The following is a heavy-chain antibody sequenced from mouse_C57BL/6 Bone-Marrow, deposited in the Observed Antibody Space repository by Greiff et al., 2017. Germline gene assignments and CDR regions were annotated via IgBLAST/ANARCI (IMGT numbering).Heavy chain of an antibody. V-gene: IGHV1-81*01. J-gene: IGHJ4*01. CDR2: IYPRSGNT. Sequence: QVQLKESGAELARPGASVQLSCKASGYTFTSYGISWVKQRTGQGLEWIGEIYPRSGNTYYNEKLKGKATMTADKSSSTAYMELRSLTSESSAVYICARYKTGIAMDDWGQGTSGTVSS. CDR3: ARYKTGIAMDD. CDR1: GYTFTSYG.